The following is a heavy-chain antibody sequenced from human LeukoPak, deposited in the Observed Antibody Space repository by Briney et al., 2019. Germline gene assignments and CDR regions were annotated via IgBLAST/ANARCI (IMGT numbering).Heavy chain of an antibody. D-gene: IGHD4-23*01. J-gene: IGHJ5*02. Sequence: GGSLRLSCAASGFTFTSYSMNWVRQAPGKGLEWVSAISGSGGSTYYADSVKGRFTISRDNSKNTLYLQMNSLRAEDTAVYYCARYGGNSNWFDPWGQGTLVTVSS. CDR3: ARYGGNSNWFDP. V-gene: IGHV3-23*01. CDR2: ISGSGGST. CDR1: GFTFTSYS.